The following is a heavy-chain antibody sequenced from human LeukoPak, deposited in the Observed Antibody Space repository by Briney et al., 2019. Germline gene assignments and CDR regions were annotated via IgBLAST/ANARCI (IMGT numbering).Heavy chain of an antibody. CDR2: IYHSGST. CDR1: GGSISSSNW. V-gene: IGHV4-4*02. J-gene: IGHJ5*02. Sequence: PSGTLSLTCAVSGGSISSSNWWSWVRQPPGKGLEWIGEIYHSGSTNYNPSLKSRVTISVDKSKNQFSLKLSSVTAADTAVYYCARGGHSSGWYNWFDPWGQGTLVTVSS. D-gene: IGHD6-19*01. CDR3: ARGGHSSGWYNWFDP.